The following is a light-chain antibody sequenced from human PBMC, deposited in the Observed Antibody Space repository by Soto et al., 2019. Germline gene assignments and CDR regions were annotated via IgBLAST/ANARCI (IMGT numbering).Light chain of an antibody. J-gene: IGKJ1*01. Sequence: DIPLTHAHSTLSASILDRVFIXCRASQSISHWLAWYQQKPGKAPKLLISDASILESGVPSRFSGSTSGTEFTLTISSLQPDDFATYYSQQYHTYRTFGQGTKVDNK. CDR3: QQYHTYRT. CDR2: DAS. V-gene: IGKV1-5*01. CDR1: QSISHW.